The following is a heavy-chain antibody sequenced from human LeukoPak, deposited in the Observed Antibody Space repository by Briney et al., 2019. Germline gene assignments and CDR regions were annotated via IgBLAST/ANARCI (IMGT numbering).Heavy chain of an antibody. CDR2: IIPIFGTA. D-gene: IGHD2-15*01. V-gene: IGHV1-69*13. CDR1: GGTFSSYA. J-gene: IGHJ4*02. Sequence: SVKVSCKASGGTFSSYAISWVRQAPGQGLEWMGGIIPIFGTANYAQKFQGRVMITADESTSTAYMELSSLRSEDTAVYYCARVPYCSGGSCLLRGYYFDYWGQGTLVTVSS. CDR3: ARVPYCSGGSCLLRGYYFDY.